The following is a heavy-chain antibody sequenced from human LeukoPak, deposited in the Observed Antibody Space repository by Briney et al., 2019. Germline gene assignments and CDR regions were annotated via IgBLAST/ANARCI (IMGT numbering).Heavy chain of an antibody. CDR2: ISGSSSNI. D-gene: IGHD2-2*01. CDR1: GFTSSTYS. CDR3: ARVLVVPLVSIHMDV. J-gene: IGHJ6*02. Sequence: GGSLRLSCAASGFTSSTYSMNWVRQAPGKGLEWVSYISGSSSNIYYADSVKGRFTISRDNAKNSLYLQMNTLRAEDTAVYYCARVLVVPLVSIHMDVWGQGTTVTVSS. V-gene: IGHV3-48*01.